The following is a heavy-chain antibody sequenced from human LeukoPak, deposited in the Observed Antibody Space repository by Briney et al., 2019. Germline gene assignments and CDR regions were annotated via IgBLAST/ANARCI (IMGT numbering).Heavy chain of an antibody. V-gene: IGHV4-59*08. CDR2: IYYSGNT. CDR3: ARHGYYFDSSGYLGYWFDP. D-gene: IGHD3-22*01. J-gene: IGHJ5*02. Sequence: SETLSLTCTVSGASISSYYWSWIRQPPGKGLEWIGYIYYSGNTNYNPSLKSRVTISVDTSKTQFSLMLSSVTAADTAVYYCARHGYYFDSSGYLGYWFDPWGQGTLVTVSS. CDR1: GASISSYY.